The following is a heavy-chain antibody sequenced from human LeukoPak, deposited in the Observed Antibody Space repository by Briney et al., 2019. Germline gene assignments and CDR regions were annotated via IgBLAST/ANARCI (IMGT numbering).Heavy chain of an antibody. CDR3: AGDRGYLQFDY. J-gene: IGHJ4*02. Sequence: GGSLRLSCSASGFTFSSRWMSWVRQAPGKGLEWVANIKEDGSQKYYADSVKGRFTISRDNAKNSLYLQLNSLRAEDTAMYYCAGDRGYLQFDYWGQGTLVTVSS. CDR1: GFTFSSRW. D-gene: IGHD3-10*01. V-gene: IGHV3-7*03. CDR2: IKEDGSQK.